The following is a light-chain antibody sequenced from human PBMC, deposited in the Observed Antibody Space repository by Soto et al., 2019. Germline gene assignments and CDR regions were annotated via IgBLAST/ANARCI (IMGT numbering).Light chain of an antibody. CDR3: QHYGSSLGA. CDR1: QSINSAY. J-gene: IGKJ3*01. V-gene: IGKV3-20*01. CDR2: GAS. Sequence: EIVLTQSPGTLSLSPGERATISCRASQSINSAYLAWYQQKPGQAPRLLIYGASSRATGITDRFSGSGSGTDFTLASNRLEPEDFAVYYCQHYGSSLGAFGPGTTVDSK.